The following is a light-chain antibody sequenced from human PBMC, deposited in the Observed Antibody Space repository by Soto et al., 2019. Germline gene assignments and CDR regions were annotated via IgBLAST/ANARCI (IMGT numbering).Light chain of an antibody. CDR1: QSFGRW. CDR3: QEYKTGPGYN. Sequence: DIQMNQSPSTLSASVGDRVTITCRASQSFGRWLAWYQQKPGKAPELLIYKTSTLARRVPPRFSGSGSGTEFTPTISSLQPDDFATYYCQEYKTGPGYNFGQGTKLEIK. J-gene: IGKJ2*01. CDR2: KTS. V-gene: IGKV1-5*03.